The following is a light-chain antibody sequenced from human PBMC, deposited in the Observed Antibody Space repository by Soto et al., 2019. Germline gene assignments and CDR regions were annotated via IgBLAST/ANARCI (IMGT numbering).Light chain of an antibody. CDR2: AAS. CDR3: HQYNNWPWT. Sequence: ETVMTRSPVTLSVSPGDTATLSCRASQRVSNHFAWYQQKPGQAPRLLIYAASTRAAGVPVRFSGSGSETEFTLTIRSLQSEDFALYYCHQYNNWPWTLGQGTKVDIK. J-gene: IGKJ1*01. V-gene: IGKV3-15*01. CDR1: QRVSNH.